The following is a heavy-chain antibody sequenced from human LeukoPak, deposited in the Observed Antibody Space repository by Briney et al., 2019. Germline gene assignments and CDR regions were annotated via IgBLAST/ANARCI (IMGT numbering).Heavy chain of an antibody. J-gene: IGHJ4*02. Sequence: PSETLSLTCTVSGGSISSSNYYWGWIRQPPGKGLEWIGSIYYSGSTYYNPSLKSRVTISVDTSKNQFSLKLSSVTAADTAVYYRARDSCSSTSCRKKFDYWGQGTLVTVSS. CDR3: ARDSCSSTSCRKKFDY. CDR1: GGSISSSNYY. D-gene: IGHD2-2*01. CDR2: IYYSGST. V-gene: IGHV4-39*07.